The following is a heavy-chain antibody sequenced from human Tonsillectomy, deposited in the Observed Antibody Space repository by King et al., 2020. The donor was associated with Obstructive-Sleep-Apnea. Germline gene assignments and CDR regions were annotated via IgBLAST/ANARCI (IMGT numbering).Heavy chain of an antibody. D-gene: IGHD5-12*01. CDR1: GFTFSNVW. V-gene: IGHV3-15*01. CDR3: ATEGGWLHKRGPQFDC. J-gene: IGHJ4*02. CDR2: VKSKNDGGTT. Sequence: VQLVESGGGLVKPGGSLTLSCAASGFTFSNVWMSWVRQAPGKGLEWVGRVKSKNDGGTTDYAAPVEGRFTISRDDSKETLYLQMNSLKVEDTGVYYCATEGGWLHKRGPQFDCWSQGTLVTVSS.